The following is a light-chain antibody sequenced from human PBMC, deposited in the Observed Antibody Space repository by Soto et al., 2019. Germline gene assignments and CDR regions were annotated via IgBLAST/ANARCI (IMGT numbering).Light chain of an antibody. CDR3: QQRRVGPPLI. J-gene: IGKJ4*01. CDR2: DAS. V-gene: IGKV3-11*02. CDR1: ETVGSN. Sequence: VLTQSPDTLSLSPGERATLSCRATETVGSNLAWFQQKPGQTPRLLIYDASTRVTGIPARFRGSGYGRDFPLPISSRDPEVFAVYYCQQRRVGPPLILGGGTKGEIK.